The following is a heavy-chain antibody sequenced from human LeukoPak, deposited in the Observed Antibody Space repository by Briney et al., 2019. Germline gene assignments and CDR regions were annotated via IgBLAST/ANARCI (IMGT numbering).Heavy chain of an antibody. Sequence: GASVKVSCTASGGTFSSYAISWVRQAPGQGLEWMGGIIPIFGTANYAQKFQGRVTITADESTSTAYMELSSLRSEDTAVYYCARTRGYSYGPHYWGQGTLVTVSS. J-gene: IGHJ4*02. V-gene: IGHV1-69*13. D-gene: IGHD5-18*01. CDR3: ARTRGYSYGPHY. CDR2: IIPIFGTA. CDR1: GGTFSSYA.